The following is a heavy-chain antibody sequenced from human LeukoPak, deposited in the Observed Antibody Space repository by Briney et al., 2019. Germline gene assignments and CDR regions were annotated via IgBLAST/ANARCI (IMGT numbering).Heavy chain of an antibody. V-gene: IGHV1-46*01. CDR2: INPSGGST. CDR1: GYTFTSYY. D-gene: IGHD2-2*01. Sequence: GAPVKVSCKASGYTFTSYYMHWVRQAPGQGLEWMGIINPSGGSTSYAQKFQGRVTMTRDTSTSTVYMELSSLRSEDTAVYYCARADCSSTSCFLFDYWGQGTLVTVSS. CDR3: ARADCSSTSCFLFDY. J-gene: IGHJ4*02.